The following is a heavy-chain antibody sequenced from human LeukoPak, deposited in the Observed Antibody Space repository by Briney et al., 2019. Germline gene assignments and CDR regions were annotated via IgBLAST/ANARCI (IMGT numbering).Heavy chain of an antibody. CDR3: ARDPYCSGGSCYSAPSPFDY. CDR1: GYTFTSYG. J-gene: IGHJ4*02. Sequence: ASVKVSCKASGYTFTSYGISWVRQAPGQGLEWMGWISAYNGKTNYAQKLQGRVTMTTDTSTSTAYMELRSLRSDDTAVYYCARDPYCSGGSCYSAPSPFDYWGQGTLVTVSS. CDR2: ISAYNGKT. V-gene: IGHV1-18*01. D-gene: IGHD2-15*01.